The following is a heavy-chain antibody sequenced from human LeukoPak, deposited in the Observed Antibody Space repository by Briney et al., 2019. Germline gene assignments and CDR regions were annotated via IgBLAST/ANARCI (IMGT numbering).Heavy chain of an antibody. CDR1: GYTFTGYY. CDR2: INPNSGGT. Sequence: AAVKVSFLASGYTFTGYYMHRVRQAPGQGLEWMGWINPNSGGTNYAQKFQGRVTMTRDTSISIAYMELSRLRSDDTAVYYCARSTRFSLTDPVFDYWGQGTLVTVSS. CDR3: ARSTRFSLTDPVFDY. J-gene: IGHJ4*02. V-gene: IGHV1-2*02. D-gene: IGHD3-9*01.